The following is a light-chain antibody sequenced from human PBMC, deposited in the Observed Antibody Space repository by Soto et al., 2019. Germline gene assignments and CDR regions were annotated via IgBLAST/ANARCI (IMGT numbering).Light chain of an antibody. Sequence: QSALTQPASVSGSPGQSITISCTGTSSDVGGYNFVSWYRQYPGKAPKLMIYEVTHRPSGVSNRFSGSKSGNTASLTISGLQAEDEADYYCGSYTSSSTNVLFGGGTQLTVL. J-gene: IGLJ2*01. CDR3: GSYTSSSTNVL. CDR1: SSDVGGYNF. CDR2: EVT. V-gene: IGLV2-14*01.